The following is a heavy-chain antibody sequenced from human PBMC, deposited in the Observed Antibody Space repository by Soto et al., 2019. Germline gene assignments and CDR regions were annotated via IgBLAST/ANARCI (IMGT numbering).Heavy chain of an antibody. D-gene: IGHD4-17*01. CDR3: ARHLPKDYGDSYFDY. CDR1: GFTFSDYY. J-gene: IGHJ4*02. V-gene: IGHV3-11*06. CDR2: ISSSSSYT. Sequence: QVQLVESGGGLVKPGGSLRLSCAASGFTFSDYYMSWIRQAPGKGLEWVSYISSSSSYTNYADSVKGRFTISRDNAKNSLYLQMNSLRAEDTAVYYCARHLPKDYGDSYFDYWGPGTLVTVSS.